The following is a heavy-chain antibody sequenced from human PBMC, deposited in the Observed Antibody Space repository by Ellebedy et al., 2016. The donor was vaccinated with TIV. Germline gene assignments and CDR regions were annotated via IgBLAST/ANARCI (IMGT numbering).Heavy chain of an antibody. V-gene: IGHV1-2*02. CDR1: GYTFTSYY. Sequence: ASVKVSCKASGYTFTSYYMHWVRQAPGQGLEWMGWINPHSGGTNCAQKFQGRVTMTRDTSISTAYMELSRLRSDDTAVYYCARAGHSAGIAVAGKFGYWGQGTLVTVSS. D-gene: IGHD6-19*01. CDR3: ARAGHSAGIAVAGKFGY. CDR2: INPHSGGT. J-gene: IGHJ4*02.